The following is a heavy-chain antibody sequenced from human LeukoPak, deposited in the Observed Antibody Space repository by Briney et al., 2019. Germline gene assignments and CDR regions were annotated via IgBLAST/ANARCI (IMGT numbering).Heavy chain of an antibody. D-gene: IGHD6-13*01. CDR3: LCLGTITSAGTGY. V-gene: IGHV3-73*01. Sequence: GGSLRLSCAASGFTFSGSAMHWVRQASGKGLEWVGRIRSKANSYATAYAASVKGRFTISRDNAKSTLYLQMNSLRAEDTAVYYCLCLGTITSAGTGYWGQGTLVTVSS. CDR1: GFTFSGSA. CDR2: IRSKANSYAT. J-gene: IGHJ4*02.